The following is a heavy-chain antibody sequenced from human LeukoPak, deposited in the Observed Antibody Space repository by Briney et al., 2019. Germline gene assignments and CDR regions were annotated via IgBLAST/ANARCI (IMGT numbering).Heavy chain of an antibody. CDR1: GFTFSSYA. D-gene: IGHD3-22*01. CDR3: ASLVVVIY. CDR2: VSYDGSNK. J-gene: IGHJ4*02. V-gene: IGHV3-30*04. Sequence: PGRSLRLSCAASGFTFSSYAMHWVRQAPGKGLEWVAVVSYDGSNKYYADSVKGRFTISRDNSKNTLFLQMNSLRAEDTAVYYCASLVVVIYRGQGTLVTVSS.